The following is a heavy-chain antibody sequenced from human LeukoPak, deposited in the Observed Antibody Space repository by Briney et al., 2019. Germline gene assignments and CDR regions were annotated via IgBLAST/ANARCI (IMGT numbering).Heavy chain of an antibody. V-gene: IGHV3-23*01. CDR3: ATRYGSGTYYMGY. D-gene: IGHD3-10*01. Sequence: PGASLRLSCAASGFTFSSYAMSWVRQAPGKGLEWVSTISNTGGSTFYADSVKGRFTVSRDNFKNTLYLQMNSLRAEDTAVYYCATRYGSGTYYMGYWGQGTLVTVSS. J-gene: IGHJ4*02. CDR1: GFTFSSYA. CDR2: ISNTGGST.